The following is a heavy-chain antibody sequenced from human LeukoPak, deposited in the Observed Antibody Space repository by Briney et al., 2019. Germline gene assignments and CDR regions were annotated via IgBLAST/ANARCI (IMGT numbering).Heavy chain of an antibody. V-gene: IGHV3-64*02. J-gene: IGHJ4*02. CDR1: GFTLSSYA. D-gene: IGHD2-15*01. CDR3: ARDRSVRYFDY. CDR2: INSNGGSK. Sequence: GGSLRLSCAASGFTLSSYAMHWVRQAPGKGLEYVSNINSNGGSKYYVDSVKGRFTISGDNSKNTLYHQVGSMRAEDMAVYYCARDRSVRYFDYWGQGALVTVSS.